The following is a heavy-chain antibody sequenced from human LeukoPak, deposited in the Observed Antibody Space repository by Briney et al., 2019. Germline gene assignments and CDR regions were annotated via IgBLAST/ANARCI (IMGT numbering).Heavy chain of an antibody. CDR3: ARDLYGGLDY. Sequence: GGSLRLSCAASGFTFSSYGMHWVRQAPGQGLEWMVIINTSGGSTSYAQKFHGRVTMTRDTSTSTVYMELSSLRSEDTPVYYCARDLYGGLDYWGQGTLVTVSS. D-gene: IGHD3-16*01. CDR2: INTSGGST. CDR1: GFTFSSYG. J-gene: IGHJ4*02. V-gene: IGHV1-46*01.